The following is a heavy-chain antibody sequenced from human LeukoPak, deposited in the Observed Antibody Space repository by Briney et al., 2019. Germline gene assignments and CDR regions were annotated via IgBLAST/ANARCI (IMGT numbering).Heavy chain of an antibody. CDR1: GFTFSDYY. D-gene: IGHD3-22*01. CDR3: VRGSKRYYYDKDAFDI. Sequence: GGSLRLSCAASGFTFSDYYMSWIRQAPGKGLEWVSYISSSGSTIYYADSVKGRFTISRDNAKNSLYLQMNSLRAEDTAVYYCVRGSKRYYYDKDAFDIWGQGTMVTVSS. V-gene: IGHV3-11*01. J-gene: IGHJ3*02. CDR2: ISSSGSTI.